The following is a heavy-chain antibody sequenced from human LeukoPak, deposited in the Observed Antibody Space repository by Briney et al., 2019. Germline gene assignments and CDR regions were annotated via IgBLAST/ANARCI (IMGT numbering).Heavy chain of an antibody. CDR1: GFTFSNYN. CDR3: AKDLSRTSSWYFDY. J-gene: IGHJ4*02. D-gene: IGHD6-13*01. Sequence: GGSLRLSCAASGFTFSNYNMNWVRQAPGKGLEWVSSISTSSSYIYYADSVKGRFTISRDNAKNSLYLQMNSLRAEDMALYYCAKDLSRTSSWYFDYWGQGTLVTVSS. CDR2: ISTSSSYI. V-gene: IGHV3-21*04.